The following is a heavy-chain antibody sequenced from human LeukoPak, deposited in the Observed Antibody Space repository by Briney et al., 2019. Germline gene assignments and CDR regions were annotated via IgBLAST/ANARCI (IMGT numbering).Heavy chain of an antibody. CDR1: GGSISSYY. Sequence: KPSETLSLTCTVSGGSISSYYWSWIRQPAGKGLEWIGRIYTSGSTNYNPSLKSRVTMSVDTSKNQFSLKLSSVTAADTAVYYCAREGTAYSSGRYDYWGQGTLVTVSS. J-gene: IGHJ4*02. D-gene: IGHD6-19*01. CDR3: AREGTAYSSGRYDY. CDR2: IYTSGST. V-gene: IGHV4-4*07.